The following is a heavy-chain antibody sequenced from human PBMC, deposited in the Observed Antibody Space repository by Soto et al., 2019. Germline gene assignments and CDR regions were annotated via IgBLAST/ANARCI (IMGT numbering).Heavy chain of an antibody. J-gene: IGHJ6*02. CDR3: ASCYARKYGMDV. V-gene: IGHV1-24*01. D-gene: IGHD2-2*01. Sequence: ASVKVSCKVSGYTLTELSMHWVRQAPGKGLEWMGGFDPEDGETIYAQKFQGRVTMTEDTSTDTAYMELSSLRSEDTAVYYCASCYARKYGMDVWGQGTTVTVSS. CDR1: GYTLTELS. CDR2: FDPEDGET.